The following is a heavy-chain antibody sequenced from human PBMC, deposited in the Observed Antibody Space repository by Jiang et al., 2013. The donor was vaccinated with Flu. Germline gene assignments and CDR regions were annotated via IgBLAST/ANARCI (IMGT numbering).Heavy chain of an antibody. CDR1: GGSISSSSYY. CDR3: ARRGSGWFEPRGMDV. Sequence: TVSGGSISSSSYYWGWIRQPPREGAGVDWEYLLYGSTYYNPSLKSRVTISVDTSKNQFSLKLSSVTAADTAVYYCARRGSGWFEPRGMDVWGQGTTVTVSS. J-gene: IGHJ6*02. V-gene: IGHV4-39*01. CDR2: LLYGST. D-gene: IGHD6-19*01.